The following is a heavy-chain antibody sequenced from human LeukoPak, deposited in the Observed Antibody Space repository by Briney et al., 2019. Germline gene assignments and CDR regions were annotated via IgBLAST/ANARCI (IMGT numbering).Heavy chain of an antibody. Sequence: SLRLSCAASGFTFDDYAMHWVRQAPGKGLEWVSGISWNSGSIGYADSVKGRFTISRDNAKNSLYLRMNSLRAEDTALYYCAKGYSSGWYYFDYWGQGTLVTVSS. CDR2: ISWNSGSI. CDR3: AKGYSSGWYYFDY. J-gene: IGHJ4*02. V-gene: IGHV3-9*01. D-gene: IGHD6-19*01. CDR1: GFTFDDYA.